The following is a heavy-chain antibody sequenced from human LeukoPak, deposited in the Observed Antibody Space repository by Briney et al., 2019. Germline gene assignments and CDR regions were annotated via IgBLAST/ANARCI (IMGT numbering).Heavy chain of an antibody. V-gene: IGHV1-69*05. Sequence: GSSVKVSCKASGGTFSSYAISWVRQAPGQGLEWMGGIIPIFGTANYAQKFQGRVTLTTDTSTSTAYMELRSLRSDDTAVYYCAVGSPWRRGFDYWGQGTLVTVSS. D-gene: IGHD1-26*01. CDR3: AVGSPWRRGFDY. J-gene: IGHJ4*02. CDR1: GGTFSSYA. CDR2: IIPIFGTA.